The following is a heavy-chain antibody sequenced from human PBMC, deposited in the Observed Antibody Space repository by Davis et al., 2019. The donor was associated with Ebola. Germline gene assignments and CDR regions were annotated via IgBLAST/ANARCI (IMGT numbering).Heavy chain of an antibody. CDR1: GFTFSSYE. CDR3: ARDSHSSGWYGVNWFDP. V-gene: IGHV3-48*03. CDR2: ISSSGSTI. D-gene: IGHD6-19*01. Sequence: PGGSLRLSCAASGFTFSSYEMNWVRQAPGKGLEWVSYISSSGSTIYYADSVKGRFTISRDNAKNSLYLQMNSLRAEDTAVYYCARDSHSSGWYGVNWFDPWGQGTLVTVSS. J-gene: IGHJ5*02.